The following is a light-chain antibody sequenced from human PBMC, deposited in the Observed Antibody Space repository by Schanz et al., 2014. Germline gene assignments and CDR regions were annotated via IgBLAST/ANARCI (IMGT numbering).Light chain of an antibody. CDR1: SSDVGGYNY. V-gene: IGLV2-14*01. CDR3: QSSDSSLSGVV. Sequence: QSALTQPASVSGSPGQSITISCTGTSSDVGGYNYVSWYQQHPGKAPKLMIYDVSNRPSGVPDRFSGSKSGNTASLTVSGFQAEDEDGYYCQSSDSSLSGVVFGGGTKLTVL. CDR2: DVS. J-gene: IGLJ2*01.